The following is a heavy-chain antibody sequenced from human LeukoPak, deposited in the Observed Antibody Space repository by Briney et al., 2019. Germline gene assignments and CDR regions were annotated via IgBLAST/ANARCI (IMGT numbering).Heavy chain of an antibody. V-gene: IGHV4-59*01. Sequence: MTSETLSLTCTVSGGSISSYYWSWIRQPPGKGLEWIGYIYYSGGTNYNPSLKSRVTISVDTSKNQFSLKLSSVTAADTAVYYCARGLYDFWSGYYYYYYMDVWGKGTTVTVSS. CDR2: IYYSGGT. CDR1: GGSISSYY. D-gene: IGHD3-3*01. CDR3: ARGLYDFWSGYYYYYYMDV. J-gene: IGHJ6*03.